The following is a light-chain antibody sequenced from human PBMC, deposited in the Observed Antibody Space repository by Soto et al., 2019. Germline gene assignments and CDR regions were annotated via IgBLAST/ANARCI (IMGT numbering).Light chain of an antibody. CDR2: GAS. CDR1: QSVSSN. J-gene: IGKJ5*01. Sequence: EMVMTQSPATLSVSPGERATLSCRASQSVSSNLAWYQQKPGQAPRLLIYGASTRATGIPARFSGSGSGTDFTLTISRLEPEDFAVYYCQQYGSSPLFGQGTRLEIK. V-gene: IGKV3-20*01. CDR3: QQYGSSPL.